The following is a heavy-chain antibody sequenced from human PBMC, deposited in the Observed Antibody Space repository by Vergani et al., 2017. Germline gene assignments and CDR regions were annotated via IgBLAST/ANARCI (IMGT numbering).Heavy chain of an antibody. D-gene: IGHD5-18*01. Sequence: QVQLVQSGAEVKKPGASVKVSCKASGGTFSSYAISWVRQAPGQGLEWMGRIIPILGIANYAQKFQGRVTITADKSTSTAYMELRSLRSEDTAVYYCARELVEINTAMVTRYMDVWGKGTTVTVSS. CDR3: ARELVEINTAMVTRYMDV. V-gene: IGHV1-69*04. CDR1: GGTFSSYA. J-gene: IGHJ6*03. CDR2: IIPILGIA.